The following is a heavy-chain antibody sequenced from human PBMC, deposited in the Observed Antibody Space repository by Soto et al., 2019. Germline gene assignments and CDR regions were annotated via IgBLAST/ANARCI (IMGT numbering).Heavy chain of an antibody. V-gene: IGHV4-31*03. CDR3: ARDRGVNTLYYYGVDV. CDR2: FYYSGST. CDR1: GGSVSGGGYY. D-gene: IGHD2-15*01. J-gene: IGHJ6*02. Sequence: SETLSLTCTVSGGSVSGGGYYWSWIRQHPGKGLEWIANFYYSGSTYYNPSLKSRVSISVDTSKNQFFLKLSSVTAADTAVYYCARDRGVNTLYYYGVDVWGQGTTVT.